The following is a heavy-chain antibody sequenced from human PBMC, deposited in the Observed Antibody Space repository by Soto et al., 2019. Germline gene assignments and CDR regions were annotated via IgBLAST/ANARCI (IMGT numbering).Heavy chain of an antibody. J-gene: IGHJ4*02. Sequence: ASVKVSCKISGHTLTELSIHWVRQAPGKGLEWMGGFDPEGGEAIYAQKWHGRVTVTEDTVTGTAYMELRGLRPEDTAVYYCAKDGATPVAARFLDSWGQGTPVTVSS. CDR2: FDPEGGEA. CDR3: AKDGATPVAARFLDS. V-gene: IGHV1-24*01. CDR1: GHTLTELS. D-gene: IGHD6-19*01.